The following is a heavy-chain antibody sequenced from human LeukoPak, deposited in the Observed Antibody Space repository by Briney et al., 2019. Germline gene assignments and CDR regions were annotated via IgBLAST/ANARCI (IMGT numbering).Heavy chain of an antibody. CDR3: AKSGGYGLIDY. V-gene: IGHV4-39*01. D-gene: IGHD1-26*01. J-gene: IGHJ4*02. CDR1: GASISGSGYY. CDR2: IYYTGNT. Sequence: PSETLSLTCAVSGASISGSGYYLGWIRQPPGRGLEWIGNIYYTGNTYYNASLQSRVTISIDTSKNQFSLRLNSVTAADTAMYYCAKSGGYGLIDYWGQGTLVTVSS.